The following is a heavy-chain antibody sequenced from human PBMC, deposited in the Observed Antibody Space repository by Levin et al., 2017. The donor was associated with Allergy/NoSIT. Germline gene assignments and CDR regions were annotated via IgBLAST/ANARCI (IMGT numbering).Heavy chain of an antibody. CDR3: ARGSPREYYGSGSYPPGWFDP. D-gene: IGHD3-10*01. J-gene: IGHJ5*02. V-gene: IGHV1-2*02. CDR2: INPNSGGT. Sequence: ASVKVSCKASGYTFTGYYMHWVRQAPGQGLEWMGWINPNSGGTNYAQKFQGRVTMTRDTSISTAYMELSRLRSDDTAVYYCARGSPREYYGSGSYPPGWFDPWGQGTLVTVSS. CDR1: GYTFTGYY.